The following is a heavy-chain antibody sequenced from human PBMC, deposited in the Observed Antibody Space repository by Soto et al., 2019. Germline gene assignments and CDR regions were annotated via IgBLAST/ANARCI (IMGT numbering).Heavy chain of an antibody. CDR3: ARENWHFDY. Sequence: QVQLVQSGAEVKKPGASVKVTCKTSGYSFSEFRMHWVRQAPGQGLEWMGWVNPINGNTNYSQDFQGRVPMTRDASTKTVYMELSSLTSDDTSTVYCARENWHFDYWGQGTLITVPS. CDR2: VNPINGNT. J-gene: IGHJ4*02. CDR1: GYSFSEFR. V-gene: IGHV1-2*02.